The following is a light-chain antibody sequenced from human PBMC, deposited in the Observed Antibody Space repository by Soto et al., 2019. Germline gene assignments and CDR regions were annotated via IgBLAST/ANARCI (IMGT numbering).Light chain of an antibody. J-gene: IGLJ1*01. V-gene: IGLV2-14*01. CDR3: SSYTSSSLYV. Sequence: QSVLTQPASVSGSPGQSITISCTGTSSDVGGSNYVSWYQQLPGKAPKLMIYDVSDRPPGVSNRFPGSKSGNTASLTISGLQAEDEADYYCSSYTSSSLYVFGTGTKVTV. CDR2: DVS. CDR1: SSDVGGSNY.